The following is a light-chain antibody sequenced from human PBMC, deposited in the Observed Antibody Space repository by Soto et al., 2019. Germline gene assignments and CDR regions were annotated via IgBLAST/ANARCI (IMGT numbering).Light chain of an antibody. V-gene: IGLV1-44*01. Sequence: QSVLTQPPSASGTPGQRVTISCSGSSSNIGSNTVNWYQQLPGTAPKLLIYGNNQRPSGVPDRFSGSKSGTSASLAISGLQSEDEADYYCAAWDDSLNGYVVFGGGTTLTVL. CDR2: GNN. CDR3: AAWDDSLNGYVV. CDR1: SSNIGSNT. J-gene: IGLJ2*01.